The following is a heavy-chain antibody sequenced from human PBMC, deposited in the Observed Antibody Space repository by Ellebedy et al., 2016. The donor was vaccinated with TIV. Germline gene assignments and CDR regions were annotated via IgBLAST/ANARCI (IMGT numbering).Heavy chain of an antibody. J-gene: IGHJ6*02. D-gene: IGHD3-9*01. CDR3: ARALGTTYYDILTGYILYYYGMDV. CDR1: GYTFTSYG. Sequence: ASVKVSCXASGYTFTSYGISWVRQAPGQGLEWMGWINPNSGGTNYAQKFQGRVTMTRDTSISTAYMELSRLRSDDTAVYYCARALGTTYYDILTGYILYYYGMDVWGQGTTVTVSS. V-gene: IGHV1-2*02. CDR2: INPNSGGT.